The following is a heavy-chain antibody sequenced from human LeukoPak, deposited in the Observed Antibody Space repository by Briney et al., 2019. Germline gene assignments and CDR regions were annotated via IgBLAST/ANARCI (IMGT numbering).Heavy chain of an antibody. D-gene: IGHD3-10*01. CDR1: GYTFTSYG. CDR3: ARERGRITMVRGGYDAFDI. CDR2: ISTYNGNT. J-gene: IGHJ3*02. V-gene: IGHV1-18*01. Sequence: ASVKVSCKASGYTFTSYGISWVRQAPGQGLEWMGWISTYNGNTNYAQKLQGRVTMTTDTSTTTAFMELRSLRSDDTAVYYCARERGRITMVRGGYDAFDIWGQGTVLTVSS.